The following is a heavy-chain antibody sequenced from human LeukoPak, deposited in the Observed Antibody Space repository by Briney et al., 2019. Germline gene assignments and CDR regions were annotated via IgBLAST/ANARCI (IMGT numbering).Heavy chain of an antibody. D-gene: IGHD3-9*01. Sequence: SETLSLTCTVSGGSISSSSYYWGWIRQPPGKGLEWIGSIYYSGSTYYNPSLKSRVTISVDTSKNQFSLKLSSVTAADTAVYYCARELYYDILTGYYTPNTYYYGMDVWGQGTTVTVSS. CDR1: GGSISSSSYY. CDR2: IYYSGST. J-gene: IGHJ6*02. CDR3: ARELYYDILTGYYTPNTYYYGMDV. V-gene: IGHV4-39*07.